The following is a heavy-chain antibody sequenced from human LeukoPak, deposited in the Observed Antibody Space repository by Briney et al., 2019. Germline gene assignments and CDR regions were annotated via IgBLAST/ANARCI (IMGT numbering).Heavy chain of an antibody. CDR2: IAGGDEST. D-gene: IGHD1-1*01. CDR1: GFIFNTND. CDR3: ARGVYWSLDY. V-gene: IGHV3-23*01. Sequence: GGPLRLSCAISGFIFNTNDMNWLPQSPGKGLEWLATIAGGDESTYYADSVKGRFAISRVNSKNTVFLHMNSLRVEDTAVYYCARGVYWSLDYWGQGTPVTVSS. J-gene: IGHJ4*02.